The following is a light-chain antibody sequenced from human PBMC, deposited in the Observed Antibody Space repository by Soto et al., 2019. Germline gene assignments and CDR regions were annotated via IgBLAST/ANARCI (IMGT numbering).Light chain of an antibody. Sequence: EIVLTQSPGTLSLSPGERVTLSCRASQTVNSLYLAWYQQKPSQAPRLVIYATSNRATGIPDRFSGSWSGTDFTLTISRLEPEDLAVYYCQQYGNSPRYSFGHGTRLEI. CDR2: ATS. J-gene: IGKJ2*03. CDR3: QQYGNSPRYS. CDR1: QTVNSLY. V-gene: IGKV3-20*01.